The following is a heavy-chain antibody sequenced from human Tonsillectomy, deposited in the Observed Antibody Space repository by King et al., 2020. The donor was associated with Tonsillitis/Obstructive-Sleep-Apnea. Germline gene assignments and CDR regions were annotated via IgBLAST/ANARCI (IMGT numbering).Heavy chain of an antibody. V-gene: IGHV3-15*01. J-gene: IGHJ4*02. CDR1: GFTLSNAW. CDR3: PTEADTMVRGVIPLAFDY. D-gene: IGHD3-10*01. Sequence: VQLVESGGGLVKPGGSLRLSCAASGFTLSNAWMSWVRQAPGKGLEWVGRIKSKTDGGTTDYAAPVKGRFTISRDDSKNTLYLQMNSLKTEDTAVYYCPTEADTMVRGVIPLAFDYWGQGTLVTVSS. CDR2: IKSKTDGGTT.